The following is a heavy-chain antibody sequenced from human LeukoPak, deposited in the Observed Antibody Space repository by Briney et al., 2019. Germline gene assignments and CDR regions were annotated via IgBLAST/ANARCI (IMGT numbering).Heavy chain of an antibody. D-gene: IGHD3-10*01. Sequence: GGSLRLSCAASGFTFSSYSMNWVRQAPGKGLEWVSSISSSSSYIYYADSVKGRFTISRDNAKNSLYLQMNSLRAEDTAVYYCARGLLSGGTTFDPWGQGTLVTVSS. CDR3: ARGLLSGGTTFDP. J-gene: IGHJ5*02. V-gene: IGHV3-21*01. CDR1: GFTFSSYS. CDR2: ISSSSSYI.